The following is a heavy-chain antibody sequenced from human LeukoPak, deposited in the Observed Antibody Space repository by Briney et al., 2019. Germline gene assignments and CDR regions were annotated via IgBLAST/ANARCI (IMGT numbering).Heavy chain of an antibody. Sequence: GGSLRLSCAASGFIFPNAWMHWVRQAPGKGLVWVSRINSDGSSTTYADSVKGRFTISRDNAKNTLYLQMSSLRPEDTAVYHCGRTYSGSYYFNYWGQGTLVTVSS. CDR3: GRTYSGSYYFNY. J-gene: IGHJ4*02. V-gene: IGHV3-74*01. D-gene: IGHD1-26*01. CDR1: GFIFPNAW. CDR2: INSDGSST.